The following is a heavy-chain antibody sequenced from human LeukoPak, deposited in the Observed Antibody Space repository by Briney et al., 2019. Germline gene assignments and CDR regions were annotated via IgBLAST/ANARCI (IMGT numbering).Heavy chain of an antibody. D-gene: IGHD3-10*01. J-gene: IGHJ4*02. V-gene: IGHV3-21*04. Sequence: GGSLRLSCAASGFTFSSYSMNWVRQAPGKGLEWVSSISSSSNYIYYADSVKGRFTISRDNAKNSLFLQMNSLRAEDTAVYYCAKDGGYGSGSYYPDYWGQGTLVTVSS. CDR1: GFTFSSYS. CDR3: AKDGGYGSGSYYPDY. CDR2: ISSSSNYI.